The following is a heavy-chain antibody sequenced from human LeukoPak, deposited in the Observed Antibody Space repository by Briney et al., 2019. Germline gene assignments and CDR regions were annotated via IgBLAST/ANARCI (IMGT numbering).Heavy chain of an antibody. D-gene: IGHD6-13*01. V-gene: IGHV4-34*01. Sequence: SETLSLTCAVYGGYFSGYYWSWIRQPPGKGLEWIGEINHRGSTSYNPSLKSRVTISADTSRNQFSLNLSSVTAADTAVYYCARGIAAAGTTYYYYGMDVWGQGTTVTVSS. CDR2: INHRGST. CDR3: ARGIAAAGTTYYYYGMDV. J-gene: IGHJ6*02. CDR1: GGYFSGYY.